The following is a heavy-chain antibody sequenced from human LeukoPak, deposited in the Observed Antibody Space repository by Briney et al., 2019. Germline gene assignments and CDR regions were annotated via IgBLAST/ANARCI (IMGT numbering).Heavy chain of an antibody. Sequence: SVNLSCTASGYTFTGFYMHWVRQAPGQGLEWMGCINPNSGGTNYAQKFQGRVTMTRDTSINTAYMELSSLRSDDTAVYYCAREEVSVITDTCCSGLGYWGQGTLVTVSS. V-gene: IGHV1-2*02. CDR3: AREEVSVITDTCCSGLGY. D-gene: IGHD3-22*01. J-gene: IGHJ4*02. CDR2: INPNSGGT. CDR1: GYTFTGFY.